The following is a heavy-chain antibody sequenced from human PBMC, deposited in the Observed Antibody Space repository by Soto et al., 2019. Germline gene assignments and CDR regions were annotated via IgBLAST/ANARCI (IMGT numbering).Heavy chain of an antibody. V-gene: IGHV4-34*01. J-gene: IGHJ4*02. CDR3: ARRAKMRSFDY. CDR2: INHSGST. Sequence: QVQLQQWGAGLLKPSETLSLTCAVYGGSFSGYYWSWIRQPPGKGLEWIGEINHSGSTNYNPSLKSXXTXSXXTSKNQFSLKLSSVTAADTAVYYCARRAKMRSFDYWGQGTLVTVSS. CDR1: GGSFSGYY.